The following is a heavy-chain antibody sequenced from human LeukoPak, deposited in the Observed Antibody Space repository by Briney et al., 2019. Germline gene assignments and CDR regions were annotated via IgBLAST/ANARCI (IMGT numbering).Heavy chain of an antibody. CDR2: ISTYSGNP. Sequence: ASVKVSCKASGYTFTTYGISCVRHAPGQGPECRVCISTYSGNPHYAQALQGRVTLTTDTSTSTAYMALRSLRSDDTPVYYCARDGRGHWDTRIWYLGNWFDPWGQGTLVTVSS. J-gene: IGHJ5*02. V-gene: IGHV1-18*01. CDR1: GYTFTTYG. CDR3: ARDGRGHWDTRIWYLGNWFDP. D-gene: IGHD6-13*01.